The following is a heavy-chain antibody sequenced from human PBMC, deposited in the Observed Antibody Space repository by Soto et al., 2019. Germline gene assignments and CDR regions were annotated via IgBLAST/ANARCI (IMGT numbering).Heavy chain of an antibody. V-gene: IGHV1-69*13. CDR2: IIPIFGTA. CDR1: GGTFISYA. D-gene: IGHD3-3*01. J-gene: IGHJ6*02. Sequence: ASVKVSCKASGGTFISYAISWVRQAPGQGLEWMGGIIPIFGTANYAQKFQRRVTITADESTSTAYMELSSLRSEDTAVYYCARGPILRFLEWLLYYYYYYGMDVWGQGTTVTVSS. CDR3: ARGPILRFLEWLLYYYYYYGMDV.